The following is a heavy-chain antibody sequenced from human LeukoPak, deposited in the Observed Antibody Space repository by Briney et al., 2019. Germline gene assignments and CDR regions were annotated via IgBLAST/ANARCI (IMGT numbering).Heavy chain of an antibody. D-gene: IGHD5-18*01. Sequence: GRSLRLSCAASGFTFSSYAMHWVRQAPGKGLEWVAFIRYDGSNKYYADSVKGRFTISRDNSKNTLYLQMNSLRAEDTAVYYCAGLQLGLSISNAFDIWGQGTMVTVSS. CDR2: IRYDGSNK. CDR3: AGLQLGLSISNAFDI. CDR1: GFTFSSYA. V-gene: IGHV3-30*04. J-gene: IGHJ3*02.